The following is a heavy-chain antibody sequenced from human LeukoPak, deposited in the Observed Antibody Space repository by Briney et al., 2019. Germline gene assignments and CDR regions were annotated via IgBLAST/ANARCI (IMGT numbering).Heavy chain of an antibody. D-gene: IGHD3-3*01. CDR1: GGTFSSYA. Sequence: SVKLSCKASGGTFSSYAISWVRQAPGQGLEWMVGIIPIFGTANYAQKLQGRVTITARESTSTVYMELSSLRSEDTGVYYLSRSGRDRFLEWVLPFDYWGQGTLVTVSS. V-gene: IGHV1-69*13. CDR2: IIPIFGTA. J-gene: IGHJ4*02. CDR3: SRSGRDRFLEWVLPFDY.